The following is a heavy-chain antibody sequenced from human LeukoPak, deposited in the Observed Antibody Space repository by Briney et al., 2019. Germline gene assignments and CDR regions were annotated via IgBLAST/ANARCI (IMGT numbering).Heavy chain of an antibody. D-gene: IGHD3-10*01. Sequence: GGSLRLSCAASGFTVSSKYMSWVRQAPGKGLEWVSVIYIDGGTYYADSVKGRFTISRDNSKNTLLLQMNSLRAEDTAVYYCAKHYYGSGSQKYYFDYWGQGTLVTVSS. CDR3: AKHYYGSGSQKYYFDY. J-gene: IGHJ4*02. CDR1: GFTVSSKY. CDR2: IYIDGGT. V-gene: IGHV3-66*04.